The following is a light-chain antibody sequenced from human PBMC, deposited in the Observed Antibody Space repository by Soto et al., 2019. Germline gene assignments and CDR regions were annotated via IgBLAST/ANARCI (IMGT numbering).Light chain of an antibody. CDR2: LGS. CDR3: MQGLQSPGT. J-gene: IGKJ1*01. Sequence: DVVMTQSPLSLSVTPGESASISCRSSQSLLQSNGNNYLDWFLQKPGQSPRLLIYLGSNRASGVPDRFSGSGSGTDFTLKISRVEAEDGGDYYCMQGLQSPGTFGQGTKVELK. V-gene: IGKV2-28*01. CDR1: QSLLQSNGNNY.